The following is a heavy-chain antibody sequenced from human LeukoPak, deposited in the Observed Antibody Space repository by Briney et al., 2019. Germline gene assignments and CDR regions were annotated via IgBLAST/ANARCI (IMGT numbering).Heavy chain of an antibody. Sequence: SVKVSCKASGGTFSSYAISWVRQAPGQGLEWMGGIIPIFGTANYAQKFQGRVTITADESTSTAYMELSSLRSEDTAVYYCANHRIVGATPEDYYYGMDVWGQGTTVTVS. V-gene: IGHV1-69*13. CDR1: GGTFSSYA. J-gene: IGHJ6*02. CDR3: ANHRIVGATPEDYYYGMDV. D-gene: IGHD1-26*01. CDR2: IIPIFGTA.